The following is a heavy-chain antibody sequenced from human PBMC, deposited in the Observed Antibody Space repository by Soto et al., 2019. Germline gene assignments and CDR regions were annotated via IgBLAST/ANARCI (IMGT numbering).Heavy chain of an antibody. CDR3: DREDYGDYGGYFDY. CDR2: IYYSGNP. J-gene: IGHJ4*02. Sequence: SETLSLTCTVSGGSIISGDHYWSWIRQPPGKGLEWIGYIYYSGNPYYNPSLKSRVTISVDGSKNRFSLKVSSVTAADTAVYYCDREDYGDYGGYFDYWGQGSLVTVSS. D-gene: IGHD4-17*01. CDR1: GGSIISGDHY. V-gene: IGHV4-30-4*08.